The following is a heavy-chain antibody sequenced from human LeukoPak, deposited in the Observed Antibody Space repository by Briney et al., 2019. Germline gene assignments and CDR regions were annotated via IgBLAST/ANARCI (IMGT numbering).Heavy chain of an antibody. Sequence: SETLSLTCTVSGGSISSSSYYWGWIRQPPGKGLEWIGSIYYSGSTYYNQSLKSRVTISVDTSKNQFSLKLSSVTAADTAVYYCARRSDYYYGMDVWGQGTTVTVSS. CDR1: GGSISSSSYY. CDR2: IYYSGST. V-gene: IGHV4-39*01. J-gene: IGHJ6*02. CDR3: ARRSDYYYGMDV.